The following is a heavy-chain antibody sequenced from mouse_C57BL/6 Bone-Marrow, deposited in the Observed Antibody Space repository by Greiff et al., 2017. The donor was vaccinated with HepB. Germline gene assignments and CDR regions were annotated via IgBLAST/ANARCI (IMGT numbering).Heavy chain of an antibody. Sequence: VKLMESGPGLVAPSQSLSITCTVSGFSLTSYAISWVRQPPGKGLEWLGVIWTGGGTNYNSALKSRLSISKDNSKSQVFLKMNSLQTDDTARYYCARTLVITTVVGFDYWGQGTTLTVSS. V-gene: IGHV2-9-1*01. CDR1: GFSLTSYA. J-gene: IGHJ2*01. CDR3: ARTLVITTVVGFDY. CDR2: IWTGGGT. D-gene: IGHD1-1*01.